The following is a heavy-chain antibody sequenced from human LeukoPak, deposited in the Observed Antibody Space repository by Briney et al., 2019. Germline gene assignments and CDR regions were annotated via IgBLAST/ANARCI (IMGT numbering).Heavy chain of an antibody. V-gene: IGHV1-18*01. J-gene: IGHJ4*02. CDR2: ISAYNGNT. Sequence: AASVKVSCKASGYTFTSYGISWVRQAPGQGLEWMGWISAYNGNTNYAQKLQGRVTMTTDTSTSTAYMELRSLRSDDTAVYYCARDPLTPYDSSGYDFDYWGQGTLVTVSS. CDR1: GYTFTSYG. D-gene: IGHD3-22*01. CDR3: ARDPLTPYDSSGYDFDY.